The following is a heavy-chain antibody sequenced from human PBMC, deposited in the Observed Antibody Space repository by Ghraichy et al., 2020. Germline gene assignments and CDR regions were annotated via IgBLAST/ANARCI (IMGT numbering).Heavy chain of an antibody. Sequence: SGPTLVKPTQTLTLTCTFSGFSLSTSGVGVGWIRQPPGKALEWLALIYWNGDKRYSPSLKSRLTITKDTSKNQVVLTMTNMDPVATATYYCRHTRDYDYWSGYYRDYWGQGTLVTVSS. V-gene: IGHV2-5*01. D-gene: IGHD3-3*01. J-gene: IGHJ4*02. CDR1: GFSLSTSGVG. CDR3: RHTRDYDYWSGYYRDY. CDR2: IYWNGDK.